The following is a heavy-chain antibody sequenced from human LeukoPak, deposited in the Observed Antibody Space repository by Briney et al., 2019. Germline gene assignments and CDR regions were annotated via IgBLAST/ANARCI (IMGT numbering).Heavy chain of an antibody. CDR3: ARGDFDDCGDYVDAFEF. CDR1: GFTFSSYW. Sequence: GGSLRLSCAASGFTFSSYWMSWVRQVPGKGLEWVANIKPDGSEKYCVGSVKGRFTIYRDNAKNSLYLQMNSLRAEDTALYYCARGDFDDCGDYVDAFEFWGQGTMVTVS. J-gene: IGHJ3*01. CDR2: IKPDGSEK. V-gene: IGHV3-7*01. D-gene: IGHD4-17*01.